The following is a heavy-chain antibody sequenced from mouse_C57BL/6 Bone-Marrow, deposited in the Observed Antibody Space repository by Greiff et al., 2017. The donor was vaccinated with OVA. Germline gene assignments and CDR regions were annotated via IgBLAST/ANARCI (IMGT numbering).Heavy chain of an antibody. CDR3: ARQGLDSSVVAHFDY. D-gene: IGHD1-1*01. CDR2: IYPGDGDT. CDR1: GYAFSSSW. V-gene: IGHV1-82*01. Sequence: QVQLKESGPELVKPGASVKISCKASGYAFSSSWMNWVKQRPGKGLEWIGRIYPGDGDTNYNGKFKGKATLTVDTSSSTAYMQLSSLTSEDSAVYYCARQGLDSSVVAHFDYWGQGTTLTVSS. J-gene: IGHJ2*01.